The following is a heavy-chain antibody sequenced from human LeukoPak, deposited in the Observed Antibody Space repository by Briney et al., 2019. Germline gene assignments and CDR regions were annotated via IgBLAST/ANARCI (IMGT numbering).Heavy chain of an antibody. CDR1: GFTFSSYS. J-gene: IGHJ4*02. CDR2: ISSSSSTI. V-gene: IGHV3-48*02. D-gene: IGHD3-10*01. Sequence: GGSLRLSCAASGFTFSSYSMNWVRQAPGKGLEWVSYISSSSSTIYYADSVKGRFTISRDNAKNSLYLQMNSLRDEDTAVHYCAREGIHGSGSYYEYWGQGTLVTVSS. CDR3: AREGIHGSGSYYEY.